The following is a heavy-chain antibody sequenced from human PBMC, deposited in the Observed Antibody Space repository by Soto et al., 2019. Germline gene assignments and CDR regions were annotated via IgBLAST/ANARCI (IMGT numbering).Heavy chain of an antibody. D-gene: IGHD5-18*01. V-gene: IGHV3-7*01. J-gene: IGHJ4*02. CDR2: IKQDGSEK. CDR1: GFTFSSYW. CDR3: VRSKGGYSYGTPFDY. Sequence: GGSLRLSCAASGFTFSSYWMSWVRQAPGKGLEWVANIKQDGSEKYYVDSVKGRFTISRDNAKNSLYLQMNSLRAEDTAVYYCVRSKGGYSYGTPFDYWGQGTLVTVSS.